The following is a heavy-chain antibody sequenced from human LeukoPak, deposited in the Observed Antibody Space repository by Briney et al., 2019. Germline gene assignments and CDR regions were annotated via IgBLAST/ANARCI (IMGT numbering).Heavy chain of an antibody. D-gene: IGHD4-11*01. J-gene: IGHJ4*02. Sequence: GGSLRLSCAASGFTFSIYAMSWDRQAPGKGLEWVSAISGSGGTAYYADSVKGRFTISRDNSKNTLYLQVNSLRADDTAVYYCAKDDPNDYKPWIYWGQGTLVIVSS. V-gene: IGHV3-23*01. CDR2: ISGSGGTA. CDR1: GFTFSIYA. CDR3: AKDDPNDYKPWIY.